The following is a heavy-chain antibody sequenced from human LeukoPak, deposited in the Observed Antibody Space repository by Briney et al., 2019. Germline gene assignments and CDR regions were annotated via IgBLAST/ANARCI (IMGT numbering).Heavy chain of an antibody. CDR3: ARRAGMVRGVPTWFDP. CDR2: INHSGST. CDR1: GGSFSGYY. D-gene: IGHD3-10*01. J-gene: IGHJ5*02. V-gene: IGHV4-34*01. Sequence: SETLSLTCAVYGGSFSGYYWSWIRQPPGKGLEWIGEINHSGSTNYNPPLKSRVTISVDTSKNQFSLKLSSVTAADTAVYYCARRAGMVRGVPTWFDPWGQGTLVTVSS.